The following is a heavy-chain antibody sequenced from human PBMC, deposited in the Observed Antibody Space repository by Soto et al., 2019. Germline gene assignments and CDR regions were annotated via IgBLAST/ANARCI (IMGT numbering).Heavy chain of an antibody. D-gene: IGHD2-21*02. CDR3: AREIVTAGGNNYFDP. CDR2: VYHTGDT. J-gene: IGHJ5*02. Sequence: TLSLTCGVSGGTVASSHWWSWVRQSPGRGLEWIGNVYHTGDTNFNPSLQSRVTFSVDKSNNQFSLRLTSVTAADTAVYFCAREIVTAGGNNYFDPWVPGTLVAVSS. CDR1: GGTVASSHW. V-gene: IGHV4-4*01.